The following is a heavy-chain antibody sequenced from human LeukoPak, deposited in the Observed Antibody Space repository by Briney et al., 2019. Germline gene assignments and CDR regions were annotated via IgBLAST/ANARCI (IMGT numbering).Heavy chain of an antibody. CDR1: GFTFSTFW. V-gene: IGHV3-7*01. CDR3: ARAPGNYYYYGMDV. CDR2: INQDGSVK. Sequence: GGSLRLSCAGSGFTFSTFWMTWVRQAPGKGLEWVANINQDGSVKNYVDSVEGRFTISRDNAKNSLYLQMNSLRAGDTAVYYCARAPGNYYYYGMDVWGQGTTVTVSS. D-gene: IGHD1-14*01. J-gene: IGHJ6*02.